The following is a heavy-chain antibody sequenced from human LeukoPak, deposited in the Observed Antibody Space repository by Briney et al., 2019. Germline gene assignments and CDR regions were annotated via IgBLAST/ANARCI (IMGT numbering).Heavy chain of an antibody. Sequence: GGSLRLSCAASGFSLSSKWMHWVRQAPGKGLVWVSRISSDGSSTHYADSVKGRFTVSRDNAKNTLFLQMNSLRAEDTAVYYCASQFSGGGHWGQGTLVTVSS. J-gene: IGHJ4*02. D-gene: IGHD3-10*01. CDR3: ASQFSGGGH. CDR1: GFSLSSKW. V-gene: IGHV3-74*01. CDR2: ISSDGSST.